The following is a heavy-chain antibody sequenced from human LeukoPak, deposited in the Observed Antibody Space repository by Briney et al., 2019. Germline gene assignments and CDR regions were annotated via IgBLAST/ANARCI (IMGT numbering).Heavy chain of an antibody. CDR3: ARVLGTEDCMVV. V-gene: IGHV1-18*01. D-gene: IGHD2-21*01. CDR1: GYTFTSYG. J-gene: IGHJ6*03. Sequence: ASVTDSCKASGYTFTSYGISWVRQAPGQGLEWMGWISAYNGNTNYAQKLQGRVTMTTDTSTSTAYMELRSLRSDDTAVYYCARVLGTEDCMVVWGKGTTVTVSS. CDR2: ISAYNGNT.